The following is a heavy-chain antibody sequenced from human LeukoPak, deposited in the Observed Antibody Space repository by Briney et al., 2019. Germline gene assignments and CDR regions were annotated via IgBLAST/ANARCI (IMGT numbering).Heavy chain of an antibody. D-gene: IGHD3-10*02. J-gene: IGHJ4*02. CDR1: GGSISSTIYY. Sequence: SETLSLTCTVSGGSISSTIYYWGWIRQPPGKGLEWIGSIYYRGSTYYNPSLKSRVAISVDTSKNQFSLKLSSVTAADTAVYYCARGPARMFYFDYWGQGTLVTVSS. CDR3: ARGPARMFYFDY. V-gene: IGHV4-39*07. CDR2: IYYRGST.